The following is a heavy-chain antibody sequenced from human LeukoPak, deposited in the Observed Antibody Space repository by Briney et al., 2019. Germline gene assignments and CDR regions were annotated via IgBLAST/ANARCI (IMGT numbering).Heavy chain of an antibody. V-gene: IGHV1-69*13. D-gene: IGHD3-9*01. J-gene: IGHJ4*02. CDR1: GGTFSSYA. CDR3: ASPYYDILTGYSY. CDR2: IIPIFGTA. Sequence: SVKVSCKASGGTFSSYAISWVRQAPGQGLEWMGGIIPIFGTANYAQKFQGRVTITADESTSTAYMELSSLRSEDTAVYYCASPYYDILTGYSYWGQGTLATVSS.